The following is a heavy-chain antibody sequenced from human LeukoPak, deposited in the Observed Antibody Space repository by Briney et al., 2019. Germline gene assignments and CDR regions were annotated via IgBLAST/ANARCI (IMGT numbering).Heavy chain of an antibody. CDR1: GFTFSSYA. Sequence: PGRSLRLSCAASGFTFSSYAMHWVRQAPGKGLEWVAVISYDGSNKYYADSVKGRFTISRDNSKNTLYLQMNSLRAEDTAVYYCARSYSSGWYDLYHFDYWGQGTLVTVSS. D-gene: IGHD6-19*01. J-gene: IGHJ4*02. CDR3: ARSYSSGWYDLYHFDY. CDR2: ISYDGSNK. V-gene: IGHV3-30-3*01.